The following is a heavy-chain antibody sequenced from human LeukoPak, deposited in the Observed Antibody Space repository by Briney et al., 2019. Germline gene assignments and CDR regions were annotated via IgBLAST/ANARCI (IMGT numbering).Heavy chain of an antibody. CDR2: ISGGSSTI. D-gene: IGHD2-15*01. CDR1: GSTFSDYY. Sequence: PGGSLRLSCAASGSTFSDYYMSWIRQAPGKGLEWVSYISGGSSTIYYADSLKGRFTVSRDNAKNSLYLLMNSLRAADTAVYYCARRGSGRHFDFWGQGTLVTVSS. V-gene: IGHV3-11*01. CDR3: ARRGSGRHFDF. J-gene: IGHJ4*02.